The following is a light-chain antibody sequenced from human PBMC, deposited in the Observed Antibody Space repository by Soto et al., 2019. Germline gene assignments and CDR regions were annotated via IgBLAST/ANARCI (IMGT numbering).Light chain of an antibody. V-gene: IGKV3-11*01. CDR3: QQRSNWPPYT. CDR1: QSVSSY. CDR2: DAS. Sequence: EIVLTQSPATLSLSPGERATLSCRASQSVSSYLAWYQQKPGQAPRLLIYDASNRATGIPARFSGSGSGTDFTLTISSLEPEDFAVYYCQQRSNWPPYTFGQGTKV. J-gene: IGKJ2*01.